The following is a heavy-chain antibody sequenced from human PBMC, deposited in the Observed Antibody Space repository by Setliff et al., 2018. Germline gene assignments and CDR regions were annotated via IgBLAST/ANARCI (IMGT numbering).Heavy chain of an antibody. D-gene: IGHD2-15*01. J-gene: IGHJ4*02. Sequence: GGSLRLSCAASGFTFDTYSMSWGRQAPGKGLEWVSAISGSGGSTYYADSVKGRFTISRDNSKNTLYLQMNSLRPAETPVYYCARTCSGSGCYAGLESWGQGTPVTVSS. CDR1: GFTFDTYS. V-gene: IGHV3-23*01. CDR2: ISGSGGST. CDR3: ARTCSGSGCYAGLES.